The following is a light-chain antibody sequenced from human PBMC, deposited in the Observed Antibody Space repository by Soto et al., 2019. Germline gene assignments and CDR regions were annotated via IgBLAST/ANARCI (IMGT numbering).Light chain of an antibody. V-gene: IGKV3-20*01. CDR2: GAS. CDR3: QHYGSSPLT. CDR1: QSVSASH. Sequence: IVLTQSPGTLSLSPGERATLSCRASQSVSASHLAWYQQKPGQAPRLLLYGASTRATGIPDRFSGSGSGTDFTLTITRVEPEDCAVFYCQHYGSSPLTFGGGTKVEIK. J-gene: IGKJ4*01.